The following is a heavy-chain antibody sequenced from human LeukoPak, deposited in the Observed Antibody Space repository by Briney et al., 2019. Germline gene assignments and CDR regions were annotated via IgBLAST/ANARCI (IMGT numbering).Heavy chain of an antibody. D-gene: IGHD2-2*01. J-gene: IGHJ6*02. CDR1: GYILTSYG. CDR2: IIPIFGTA. Sequence: SVKVSCKASGYILTSYGISWVRQAPGQGLEWMGGIIPIFGTANYAQKFQGRVTITADESTSTAYMELSSLRSEDTAVYYCASLLTQDIVVVPAADRYYYYGMDVWGQGTTVTVSS. V-gene: IGHV1-69*13. CDR3: ASLLTQDIVVVPAADRYYYYGMDV.